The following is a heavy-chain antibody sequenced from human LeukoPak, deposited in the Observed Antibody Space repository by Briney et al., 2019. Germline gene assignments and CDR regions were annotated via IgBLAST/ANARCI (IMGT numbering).Heavy chain of an antibody. Sequence: GGSLRLSCAASGFTFSSYSMNWVRQAPGKGLEWVSSISSSSSYIYYADSVKGRFTISRDNAKNSLYLQMNNLRAEDTAVYYCARGRRATGTDYYYYYGMDVWGQGTTVTVSS. CDR1: GFTFSSYS. V-gene: IGHV3-21*01. D-gene: IGHD1-26*01. J-gene: IGHJ6*02. CDR3: ARGRRATGTDYYYYYGMDV. CDR2: ISSSSSYI.